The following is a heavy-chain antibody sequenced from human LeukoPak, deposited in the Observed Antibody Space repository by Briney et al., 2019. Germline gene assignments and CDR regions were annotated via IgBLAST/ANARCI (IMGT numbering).Heavy chain of an antibody. D-gene: IGHD2-21*02. V-gene: IGHV1-2*02. Sequence: ASVTVSCKASGYTFTGYYMHWVRQAPGQGLEWMGWSNPNSDVTNYAQMFQDRVTMTRDTSISTAYMELSRLRSDDTAVYYCAREDDFLDYWGQGTLVTVSS. CDR1: GYTFTGYY. CDR3: AREDDFLDY. J-gene: IGHJ4*02. CDR2: SNPNSDVT.